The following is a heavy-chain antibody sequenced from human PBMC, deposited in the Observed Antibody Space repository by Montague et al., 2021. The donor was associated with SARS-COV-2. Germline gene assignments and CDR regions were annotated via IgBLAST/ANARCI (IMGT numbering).Heavy chain of an antibody. Sequence: SKTLSLTCTVSGGSISSSSYYWGWIRQPPGKGLEWIGSIYYSGSTYYNPSLKSRVTISVDTSKNQFSLKLSSVTAADTAVYYCARLRDIVVVPAAFDYWGQGTLVTVSS. CDR1: GGSISSSSYY. V-gene: IGHV4-39*01. J-gene: IGHJ4*02. D-gene: IGHD2-2*01. CDR3: ARLRDIVVVPAAFDY. CDR2: IYYSGST.